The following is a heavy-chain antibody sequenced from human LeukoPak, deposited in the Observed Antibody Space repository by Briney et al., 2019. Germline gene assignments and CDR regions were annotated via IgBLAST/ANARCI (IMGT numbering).Heavy chain of an antibody. CDR2: INVDGRIT. V-gene: IGHV3-74*03. CDR1: GFTFSSCW. D-gene: IGHD5-12*01. Sequence: PGGSLRLSCVASGFTFSSCWMHWVRHAPGKGLVWVSRINVDGRITTYADSVKGRFTISRDNAKNTLYLQMNSLRAEDMAVYYCASPGHRDGYNWDQWGQGTLVTVSS. CDR3: ASPGHRDGYNWDQ. J-gene: IGHJ4*02.